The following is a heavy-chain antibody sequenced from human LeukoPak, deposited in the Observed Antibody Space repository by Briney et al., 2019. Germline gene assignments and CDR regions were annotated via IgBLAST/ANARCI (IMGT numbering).Heavy chain of an antibody. CDR1: VGTFSSYT. V-gene: IGHV1-69*05. D-gene: IGHD3-22*01. Sequence: SVKVSCKASVGTFSSYTISWVRQAPGQGLEWMGGIIPIFGTANYAQKFQGRVTITTDESTSTAYMELSSLRSEDTAVYYCARGVNYYDSSGYSWGQGTLVTVSS. CDR3: ARGVNYYDSSGYS. CDR2: IIPIFGTA. J-gene: IGHJ4*02.